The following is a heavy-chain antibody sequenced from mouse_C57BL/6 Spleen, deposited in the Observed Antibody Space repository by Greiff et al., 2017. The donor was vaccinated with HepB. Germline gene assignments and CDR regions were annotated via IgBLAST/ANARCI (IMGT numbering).Heavy chain of an antibody. D-gene: IGHD2-4*01. CDR1: GYTFTSYW. V-gene: IGHV1-55*01. J-gene: IGHJ2*01. CDR2: IYHGSGST. Sequence: VQLQQPGAELVKPGASVKMSCKASGYTFTSYWLTWVKQRPRQGLEWIGDIYHGSGSTNYNEKFKSKATMTVDTSSSTTYKQLSSLTSEDSAVYYCAREGYDYDGAFDYWGQGTTLTVSS. CDR3: AREGYDYDGAFDY.